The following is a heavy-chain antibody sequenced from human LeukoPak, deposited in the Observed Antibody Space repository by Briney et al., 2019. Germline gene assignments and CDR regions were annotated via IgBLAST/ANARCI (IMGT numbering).Heavy chain of an antibody. D-gene: IGHD5-18*01. CDR3: AKSYSYGYDY. V-gene: IGHV3-30*02. Sequence: GGSLRLSCVASGFTFSSYGMHWVRQAPGKGLEWVAFIWYDGSNKYYADSVEGRFTISRDNSKNTLYLQMNSLRAEDTALYYCAKSYSYGYDYWGQGTLVTVSS. CDR1: GFTFSSYG. J-gene: IGHJ4*02. CDR2: IWYDGSNK.